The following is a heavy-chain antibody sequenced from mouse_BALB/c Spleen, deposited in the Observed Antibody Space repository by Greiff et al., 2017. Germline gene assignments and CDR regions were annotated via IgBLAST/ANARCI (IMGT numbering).Heavy chain of an antibody. CDR2: ISYSGST. V-gene: IGHV3-2*02. Sequence: EVKLMESGPGLVKPSQSLSLTCTVTGYSITSDYAWNWIRQFPGNKLEWMGYISYSGSTSYNPSLKSRISITRDTSKNQFFLQLNSVTTEDTATYYCARAAHYYAMDYWGQGTSVTVSS. CDR3: ARAAHYYAMDY. CDR1: GYSITSDYA. J-gene: IGHJ4*01.